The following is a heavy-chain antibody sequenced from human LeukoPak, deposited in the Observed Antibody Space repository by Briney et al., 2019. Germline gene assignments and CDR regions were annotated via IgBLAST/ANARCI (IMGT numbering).Heavy chain of an antibody. J-gene: IGHJ4*02. CDR3: AKEVVATY. CDR2: IYYSGST. V-gene: IGHV4-59*01. D-gene: IGHD5-12*01. Sequence: SETLSLTCTVSGGSISSYYWSWIRQPPGKGLEWIGYIYYSGSTNYNPSLKSRVTISVDTSKNQFSLKLSSVTAADTAVYYCAKEVVATYWGQGTLVTVSS. CDR1: GGSISSYY.